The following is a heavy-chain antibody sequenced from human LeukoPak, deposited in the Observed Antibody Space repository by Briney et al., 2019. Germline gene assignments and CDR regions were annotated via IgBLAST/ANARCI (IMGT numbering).Heavy chain of an antibody. CDR3: ARRFVRDGYNYRPLYYFDY. CDR1: GGSISSSYW. V-gene: IGHV4-4*02. Sequence: SETLSLTCAVSGGSISSSYWWTWVRQPPGKGLEWIGEIYHSGSTNYNPSLKSRVTISVDTSKNQFSLKLSSVTAADTAVCYCARRFVRDGYNYRPLYYFDYWGQGTLVTVSS. CDR2: IYHSGST. J-gene: IGHJ4*02. D-gene: IGHD5-24*01.